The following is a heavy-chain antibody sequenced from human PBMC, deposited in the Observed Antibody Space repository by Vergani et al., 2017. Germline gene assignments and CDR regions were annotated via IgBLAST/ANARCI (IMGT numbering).Heavy chain of an antibody. V-gene: IGHV3-48*01. Sequence: EVQLVESGGGLVQPGGSLRLSCAASGFTFSSYSMNWVRQAPGKGLEWVSYISSSSSTIYYADSVKGRFTISRDNAKNSLYLQMNSLRAEDTAVYYCARDQVGAPDYWGQGTLVTVSS. CDR2: ISSSSSTI. J-gene: IGHJ4*02. D-gene: IGHD1-26*01. CDR1: GFTFSSYS. CDR3: ARDQVGAPDY.